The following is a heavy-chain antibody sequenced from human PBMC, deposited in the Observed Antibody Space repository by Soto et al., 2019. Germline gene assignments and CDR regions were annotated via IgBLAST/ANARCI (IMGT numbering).Heavy chain of an antibody. Sequence: QVQLVESGGGLVKPGGSLRLSCAASGFTFSDYYMSWIRQAPGKGLEWVSYISSSSSYTNYADSVKGRFTISRDNAKNSLYLQMNSLRAEDTAVYYCARDSSSSSDAFDIWGQGTMVTVSS. D-gene: IGHD6-13*01. CDR2: ISSSSSYT. V-gene: IGHV3-11*06. J-gene: IGHJ3*02. CDR3: ARDSSSSSDAFDI. CDR1: GFTFSDYY.